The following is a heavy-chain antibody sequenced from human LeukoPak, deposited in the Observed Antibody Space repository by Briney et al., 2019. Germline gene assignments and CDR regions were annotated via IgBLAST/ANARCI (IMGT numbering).Heavy chain of an antibody. CDR1: GFTFSSYA. J-gene: IGHJ4*02. D-gene: IGHD6-13*01. CDR2: ISNSGGGT. Sequence: GGSLRLSRAASGFTFSSYAMNWVRQAPGKGLEWVSGISNSGGGTYYADSVKGRFTISRDNSKNTLYLQMNSLRVEDTAVYYCAKVPSSSWYKGIDYWGQGALVTVSS. CDR3: AKVPSSSWYKGIDY. V-gene: IGHV3-23*01.